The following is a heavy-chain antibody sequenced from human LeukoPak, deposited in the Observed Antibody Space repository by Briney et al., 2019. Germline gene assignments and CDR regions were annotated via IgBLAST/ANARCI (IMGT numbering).Heavy chain of an antibody. CDR1: GYRFSDYY. CDR2: VNSNSGGR. CDR3: AMGYCSGGSCYHFES. V-gene: IGHV1-2*02. D-gene: IGHD2-15*01. J-gene: IGHJ4*02. Sequence: ASVKVSCKTSGYRFSDYYMHWVRQAPAQGLEWMGWVNSNSGGRHYAQKFEGKVTMTRDTSISTAYMKLSRLKSDDTAVYYCAMGYCSGGSCYHFESGGRETLVTVSS.